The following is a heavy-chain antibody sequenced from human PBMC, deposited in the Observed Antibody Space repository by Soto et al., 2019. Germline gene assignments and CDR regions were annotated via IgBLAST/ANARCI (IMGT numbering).Heavy chain of an antibody. CDR2: TNHSGST. D-gene: IGHD3-3*01. J-gene: IGHJ6*02. CDR3: ARGPYGSGYFPYQGYYYYGMDV. CDR1: GGSFSGYY. V-gene: IGHV4-34*01. Sequence: SETLSLTCAVYGGSFSGYYWSWIRQPPGKGLEWIGETNHSGSTNYNPSLKSRVTISVDTSKNQFSLKLSSVTAADTAVYYCARGPYGSGYFPYQGYYYYGMDVWGQGTTVTVSS.